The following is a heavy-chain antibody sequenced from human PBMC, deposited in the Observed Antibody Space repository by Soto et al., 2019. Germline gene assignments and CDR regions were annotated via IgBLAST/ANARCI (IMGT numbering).Heavy chain of an antibody. Sequence: QVQLVQSGAEVKKPGASVKVSCKASGYTFTSYGISWVRQAPGQGLEWMGWISAYNGNTNYAQKLQGGVTMTTDTSTSTAYMELRSLRSDDTAVYYCARDGMGDIVVVPAAMHWFDPWGQGTLVTVSS. J-gene: IGHJ5*02. CDR3: ARDGMGDIVVVPAAMHWFDP. V-gene: IGHV1-18*01. CDR1: GYTFTSYG. D-gene: IGHD2-2*01. CDR2: ISAYNGNT.